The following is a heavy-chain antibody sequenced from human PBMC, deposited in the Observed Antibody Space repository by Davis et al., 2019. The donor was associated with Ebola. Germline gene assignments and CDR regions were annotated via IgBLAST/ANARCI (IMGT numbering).Heavy chain of an antibody. Sequence: ASVKVSCKASGYTFTGYYMHWVRQAPGQGLEWMGWINPNSGGTNYAQKFQGWVTMTRDTSISTAYMELSRLRSDDTAVYYCAREGHYGDFRYYYYGMDVWGQGTTVTVSS. CDR1: GYTFTGYY. CDR2: INPNSGGT. CDR3: AREGHYGDFRYYYYGMDV. D-gene: IGHD4-17*01. V-gene: IGHV1-2*04. J-gene: IGHJ6*02.